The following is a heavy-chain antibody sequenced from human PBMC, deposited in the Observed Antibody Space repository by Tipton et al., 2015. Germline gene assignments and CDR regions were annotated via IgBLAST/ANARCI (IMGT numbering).Heavy chain of an antibody. J-gene: IGHJ4*02. D-gene: IGHD4-23*01. CDR3: ARARGRHGGLFDS. CDR1: GGSFSDYY. Sequence: TLSLTCTVSGGSFSDYYWSWIRQSPGEGLEWIGYIYYSGSTNYNPSLRSRVARSMDTSKNHFSLKLTSVTAADTAVYYCARARGRHGGLFDSWGQGILVTVSS. V-gene: IGHV4-59*08. CDR2: IYYSGST.